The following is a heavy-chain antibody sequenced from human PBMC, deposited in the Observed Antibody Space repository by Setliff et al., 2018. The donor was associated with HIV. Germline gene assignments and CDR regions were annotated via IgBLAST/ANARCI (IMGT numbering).Heavy chain of an antibody. J-gene: IGHJ6*03. D-gene: IGHD3-10*01. V-gene: IGHV4-59*11. CDR1: GGSISNHY. CDR3: ARDRVVRGVITTYYYMDV. CDR2: IYYSGST. Sequence: SETLSLTCTVSGGSISNHYWSWIRQPPGKGLEWIGYIYYSGSTNYNPSLKSRVTISVDTSKNQFSLKLSSVTAADTAVYYCARDRVVRGVITTYYYMDVWGKGTTVTVSS.